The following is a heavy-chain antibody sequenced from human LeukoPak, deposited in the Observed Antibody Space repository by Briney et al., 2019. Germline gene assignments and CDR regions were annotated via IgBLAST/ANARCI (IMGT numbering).Heavy chain of an antibody. Sequence: GGSLRLSCAASGFTFSSYWMHWVRQAPGKGLVWVSRINSDGSSTSYADSVKGRFTISRDNAKNTLYLQMNSLRAEDTAVYYCARGRTTVTYSYYYYGMDVWGQGTTVTVSS. D-gene: IGHD4-17*01. CDR3: ARGRTTVTYSYYYYGMDV. J-gene: IGHJ6*02. CDR1: GFTFSSYW. V-gene: IGHV3-74*01. CDR2: INSDGSST.